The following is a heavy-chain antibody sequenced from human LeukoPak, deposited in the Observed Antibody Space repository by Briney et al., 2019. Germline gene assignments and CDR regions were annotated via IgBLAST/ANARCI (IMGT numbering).Heavy chain of an antibody. Sequence: ASVKVSCKASGYTFTSYGISWVRQAPGQGLEWMGWISTYNGNTNYAQKLQGRVTMTTDTSTSTAYMGLRSLRSEDTAVYYCASGDIVVVPAATDYYYYYMDVWGKGTTVTVSS. CDR3: ASGDIVVVPAATDYYYYYMDV. CDR2: ISTYNGNT. J-gene: IGHJ6*03. D-gene: IGHD2-2*01. V-gene: IGHV1-18*01. CDR1: GYTFTSYG.